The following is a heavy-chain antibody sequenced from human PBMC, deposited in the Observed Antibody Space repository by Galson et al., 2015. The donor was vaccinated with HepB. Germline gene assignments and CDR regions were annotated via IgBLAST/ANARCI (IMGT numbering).Heavy chain of an antibody. CDR1: GGTFSSYA. J-gene: IGHJ6*02. CDR3: AGTPCSTSCYRQTGYYYYGMDV. Sequence: SVKVSCKASGGTFSSYAISWVRQAPGQGLEWMGGIIPIFGTANYAQKFQGRVTITADKSTSTAYMELSSLRSEDTAVYYCAGTPCSTSCYRQTGYYYYGMDVWGQGTTVTVSS. V-gene: IGHV1-69*06. D-gene: IGHD2-2*01. CDR2: IIPIFGTA.